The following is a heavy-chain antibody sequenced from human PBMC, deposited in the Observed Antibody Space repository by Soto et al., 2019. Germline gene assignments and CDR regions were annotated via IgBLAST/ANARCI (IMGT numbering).Heavy chain of an antibody. D-gene: IGHD4-17*01. CDR3: ARGRTVNFYGMDV. V-gene: IGHV1-2*02. J-gene: IGHJ6*02. CDR1: GYTFTDHY. Sequence: QVQLVPSGAEVKKPGASVKVSYVASGYTFTDHYIHWVRQAPGQGLEWMGWINPHSGDTIYAQKFQGRVTLTRDTSISTAYMELSRLRSDDTAVYYCARGRTVNFYGMDVWGQGTTVTVSS. CDR2: INPHSGDT.